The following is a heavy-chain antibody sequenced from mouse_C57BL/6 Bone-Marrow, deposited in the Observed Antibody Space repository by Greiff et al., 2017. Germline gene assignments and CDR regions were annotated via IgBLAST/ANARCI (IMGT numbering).Heavy chain of an antibody. Sequence: QVQLQQSGAELVRPGTSVKVSCKASGYAFTNYLIEWVKQRPGQGLEWIGVINPGSGGTNYNEKFKGKATLTADKSSSTAYTQLSSLTSEDSAVYFCAREDYDDYYAMDYWGQGTSVTVSS. J-gene: IGHJ4*01. CDR2: INPGSGGT. CDR1: GYAFTNYL. D-gene: IGHD2-4*01. CDR3: AREDYDDYYAMDY. V-gene: IGHV1-54*01.